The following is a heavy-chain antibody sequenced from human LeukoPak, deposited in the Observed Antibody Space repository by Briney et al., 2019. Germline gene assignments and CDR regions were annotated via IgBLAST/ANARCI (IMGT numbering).Heavy chain of an antibody. D-gene: IGHD3-9*01. Sequence: GGSLRLSCAASGFTFSDYYMSWIRQAPGKGLEWVSYISSSSSYTNYADSVKGRFTISRDNAKNSLYLQMSSLRAEDTAVYYCARGSAYYDILTGYQAPWGQGTLVTVSS. CDR3: ARGSAYYDILTGYQAP. J-gene: IGHJ5*02. CDR1: GFTFSDYY. V-gene: IGHV3-11*06. CDR2: ISSSSSYT.